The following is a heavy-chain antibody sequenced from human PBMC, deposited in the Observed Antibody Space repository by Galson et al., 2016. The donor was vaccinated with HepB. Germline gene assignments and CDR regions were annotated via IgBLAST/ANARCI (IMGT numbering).Heavy chain of an antibody. D-gene: IGHD4-17*01. J-gene: IGHJ4*02. Sequence: QSGAEVKKPGESLKISCKTSGFSFATHWIAWVRQMPGKGLEWMGLIYPGDSDTRYSPSFQGQVTISADKSLNTAYLQWTSLKASDTATYYCARQGPVTTSSQPSDYWGQGTPVIVSP. V-gene: IGHV5-51*01. CDR2: IYPGDSDT. CDR1: GFSFATHW. CDR3: ARQGPVTTSSQPSDY.